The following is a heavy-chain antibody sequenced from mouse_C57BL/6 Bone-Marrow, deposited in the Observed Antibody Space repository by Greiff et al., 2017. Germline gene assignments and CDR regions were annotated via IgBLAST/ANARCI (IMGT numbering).Heavy chain of an antibody. CDR3: ARQPLYYYGSSFYFDY. CDR1: GYTFTGYW. V-gene: IGHV1-9*01. J-gene: IGHJ2*01. Sequence: QVQLQQSGAELMKPGASVKLSCKATGYTFTGYWIEWVKQRPGHGLEWIGEILPGSGSTNYNEKFKGKATFTADTSSNTAYMQLSSLTTDDSAIYYCARQPLYYYGSSFYFDYWGQGTTLTVSS. CDR2: ILPGSGST. D-gene: IGHD1-1*01.